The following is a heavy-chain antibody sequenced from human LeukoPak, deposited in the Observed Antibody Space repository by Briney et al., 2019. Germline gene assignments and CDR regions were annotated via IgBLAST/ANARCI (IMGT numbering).Heavy chain of an antibody. CDR3: ARGMGSGWYSFYY. V-gene: IGHV5-51*01. Sequence: GGSLKISWKGSGYSFTTYWIAWVRQVPGKGRGGMGIIYPGDSDTRYSPSFQGQVTISDDKSINPAYLQWSSLKASDTAMYYCARGMGSGWYSFYYWGQGALVSVSS. J-gene: IGHJ4*02. D-gene: IGHD6-19*01. CDR2: IYPGDSDT. CDR1: GYSFTTYW.